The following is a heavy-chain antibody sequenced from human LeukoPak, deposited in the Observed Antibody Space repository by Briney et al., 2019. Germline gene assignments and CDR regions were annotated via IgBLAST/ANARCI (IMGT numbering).Heavy chain of an antibody. Sequence: PSETLSLTCTVSGGSISSYYWSWIRQPAGKGLEWIGRIYTSGSTNYNPSLKSRVTMSVDTSKNQFSLKLSSVTAADTAVYYCARRSRRITPIGGAFDIWGQGTMVTVSS. CDR1: GGSISSYY. CDR3: ARRSRRITPIGGAFDI. D-gene: IGHD3-22*01. J-gene: IGHJ3*02. V-gene: IGHV4-4*07. CDR2: IYTSGST.